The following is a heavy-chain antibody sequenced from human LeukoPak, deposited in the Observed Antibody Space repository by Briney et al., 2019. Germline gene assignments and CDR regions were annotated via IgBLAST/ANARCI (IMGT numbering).Heavy chain of an antibody. CDR1: GCTFTSYG. CDR3: ARDLAGYSYGYPQIDY. CDR2: ISAYNGNT. J-gene: IGHJ4*02. D-gene: IGHD5-18*01. V-gene: IGHV1-18*01. Sequence: AASVKVSCKASGCTFTSYGISWVRQAPGQGLEWMGWISAYNGNTNYAQKLQGRVTMTTDTSTSTAYMELRSLRSDDTAVYYCARDLAGYSYGYPQIDYWGQGTLVTVSS.